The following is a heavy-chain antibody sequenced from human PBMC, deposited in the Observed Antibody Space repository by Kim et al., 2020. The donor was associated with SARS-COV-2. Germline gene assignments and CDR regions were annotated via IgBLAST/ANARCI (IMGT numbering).Heavy chain of an antibody. D-gene: IGHD3-10*01. V-gene: IGHV5-51*01. CDR2: IYPGDSDT. CDR1: GYSFTSYW. CDR3: ARLGLRGSGSYYNGPHSWFDP. Sequence: GESLKISCKGSGYSFTSYWIGWVRQMPGKGLEWMGIIYPGDSDTRYSPSFQGQVTISADKSISTAYLQWSSLKASDTAMYYCARLGLRGSGSYYNGPHSWFDPLGQGTLVTVSS. J-gene: IGHJ5*02.